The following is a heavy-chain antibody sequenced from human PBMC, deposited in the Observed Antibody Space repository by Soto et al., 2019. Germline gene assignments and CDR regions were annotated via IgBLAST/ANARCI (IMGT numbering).Heavy chain of an antibody. CDR3: ASYGTTGTPYYFDY. V-gene: IGHV4-39*01. D-gene: IGHD1-1*01. CDR2: IYYSGST. CDR1: GGSISSSSYY. J-gene: IGHJ4*02. Sequence: QLQLQESGPGLVKPSETLSLTCTVSGGSISSSSYYWGWIRQPPGKGLEWIGSIYYSGSTYYNPSLKSRVTISVDTSKNQFSLKLSSVTPADTAVYYCASYGTTGTPYYFDYWGQGTLVTVSS.